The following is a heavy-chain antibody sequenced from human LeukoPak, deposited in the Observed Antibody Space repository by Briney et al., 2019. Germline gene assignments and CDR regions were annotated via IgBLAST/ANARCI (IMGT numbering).Heavy chain of an antibody. D-gene: IGHD4-17*01. CDR3: AREKDYGDNDAFDI. J-gene: IGHJ3*02. V-gene: IGHV3-74*01. CDR1: GFTFSSYW. Sequence: GGSLRLSCAASGFTFSSYWMHWVRQAPGKGLVWVSRINSDGSSTSYADSVKGRFTIPRDNAKNTLYMQMNSLRAEDTAVYYCAREKDYGDNDAFDIWGQGTMVTVSS. CDR2: INSDGSST.